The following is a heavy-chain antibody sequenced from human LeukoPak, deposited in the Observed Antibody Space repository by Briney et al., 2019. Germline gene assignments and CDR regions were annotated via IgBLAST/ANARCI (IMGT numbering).Heavy chain of an antibody. D-gene: IGHD2-2*01. CDR1: GGSISSGGYY. CDR3: AKDIVVVPAAIGFDY. Sequence: SETLSLTCTVSGGSISSGGYYWSWIRQHPGKGLEWIGYIYYSGSTYYNPSLKSRVTISVDTSKNQFSLKLSSVTAEDTAVYYCAKDIVVVPAAIGFDYWGQGTLVTVSS. V-gene: IGHV4-31*03. CDR2: IYYSGST. J-gene: IGHJ4*02.